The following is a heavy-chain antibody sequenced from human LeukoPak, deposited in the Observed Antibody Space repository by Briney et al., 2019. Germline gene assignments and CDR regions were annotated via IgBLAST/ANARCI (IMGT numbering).Heavy chain of an antibody. CDR2: IKQDGSEK. V-gene: IGHV3-7*01. D-gene: IGHD2-15*01. J-gene: IGHJ4*02. Sequence: GGSLRLSCAASGFTFSSYWMSWVRQATGKGLEWVANIKQDGSEKYYVDSVKGRFTISRDNAKNSLYLQMNSLRAEDTAVYYCAREKCSGGSCTLDYWGQGTLVTVSS. CDR3: AREKCSGGSCTLDY. CDR1: GFTFSSYW.